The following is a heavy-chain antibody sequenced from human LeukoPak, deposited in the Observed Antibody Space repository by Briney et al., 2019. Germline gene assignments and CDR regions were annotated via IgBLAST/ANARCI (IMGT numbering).Heavy chain of an antibody. CDR1: GASISSGGYS. J-gene: IGHJ4*02. CDR3: ARVGVPATVDY. V-gene: IGHV4-30-2*01. D-gene: IGHD2-2*01. CDR2: IYHSGST. Sequence: PSETLSLTCAVSGASISSGGYSWNWIRQPPGKGLEWIGCIYHSGSTYYNPSLKSRVTISVDTSKNQFSLKLSSVTAADTAVYYCARVGVPATVDYWGQGTLVTVSS.